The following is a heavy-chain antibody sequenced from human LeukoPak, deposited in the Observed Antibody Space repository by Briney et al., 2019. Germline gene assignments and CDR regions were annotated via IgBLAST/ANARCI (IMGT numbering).Heavy chain of an antibody. V-gene: IGHV1-18*01. CDR1: GYTFTSYG. CDR2: ISAYNGNT. D-gene: IGHD2-2*01. CDR3: ARGRGSTSWYPHYFDY. J-gene: IGHJ4*02. Sequence: ASVKVSCKASGYTFTSYGISWVRQAPGQGLEWIGWISAYNGNTNYAQKLQGRVTMTTDTSTSTAYMELRSLRSDDTAVYYCARGRGSTSWYPHYFDYWGQGTLVTVSS.